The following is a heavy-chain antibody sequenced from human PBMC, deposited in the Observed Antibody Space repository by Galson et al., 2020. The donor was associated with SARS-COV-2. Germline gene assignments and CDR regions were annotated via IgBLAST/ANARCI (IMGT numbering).Heavy chain of an antibody. D-gene: IGHD1-26*01. J-gene: IGHJ4*02. CDR3: ARGKDGSSRNNNFDY. Sequence: ASVKVSCKASGYTFTGYYMHWVRQAPGQGLEWMGWINPNSGGTNYAQKFQGRVTMTRDTSISTAYMELSRLRSDDTAVYYCARGKDGSSRNNNFDYWGQGTLVTVSS. CDR2: INPNSGGT. V-gene: IGHV1-2*02. CDR1: GYTFTGYY.